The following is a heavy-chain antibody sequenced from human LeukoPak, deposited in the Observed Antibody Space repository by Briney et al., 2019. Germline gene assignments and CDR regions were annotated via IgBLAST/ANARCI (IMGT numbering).Heavy chain of an antibody. CDR3: ARDTAFIGYCSSTSCYPPYCFDY. D-gene: IGHD2-2*01. J-gene: IGHJ4*02. Sequence: ASVKVSCKASGYTFTGYYMHWVRQAPGQGLEWMGWINPNSGGTNYAQKFQGRVTMTRDTSISTAYMELSRLRSDDTAVYYCARDTAFIGYCSSTSCYPPYCFDYWGQGTLVTVSS. CDR2: INPNSGGT. V-gene: IGHV1-2*02. CDR1: GYTFTGYY.